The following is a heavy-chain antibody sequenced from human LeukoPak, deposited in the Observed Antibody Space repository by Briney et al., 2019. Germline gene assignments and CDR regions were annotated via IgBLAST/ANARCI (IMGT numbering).Heavy chain of an antibody. D-gene: IGHD1-26*01. V-gene: IGHV3-7*01. CDR1: GFTFSSYR. J-gene: IGHJ4*02. CDR2: IKQDGSEK. Sequence: GGSLRLSCAASGFTFSSYRMSWVRQAPGKGLEWVANIKQDGSEKYYVDSVKGRFTISRDNAKNSLYLQMNSLRAEDTAVYYCASSGSYWILLDYWGQGTLVTVSS. CDR3: ASSGSYWILLDY.